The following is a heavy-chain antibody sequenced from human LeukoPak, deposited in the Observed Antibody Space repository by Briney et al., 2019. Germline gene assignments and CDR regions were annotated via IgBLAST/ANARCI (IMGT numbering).Heavy chain of an antibody. J-gene: IGHJ6*02. CDR3: ARIADGPGSYYYYYYGMDV. Sequence: PGGSLRLSCAASGFTFSSYGMHWVRQAPGKGLEWVAVISYDGSNKYYADSVKGRFTISRDNSKNTLYLQMNSLRAEDTAVYYCARIADGPGSYYYYYYGMDVWGQGTTVTVSS. CDR1: GFTFSSYG. D-gene: IGHD3-10*01. CDR2: ISYDGSNK. V-gene: IGHV3-30*03.